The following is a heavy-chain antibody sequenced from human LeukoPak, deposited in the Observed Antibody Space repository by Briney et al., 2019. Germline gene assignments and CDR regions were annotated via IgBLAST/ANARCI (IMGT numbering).Heavy chain of an antibody. CDR2: ISSSSSAM. CDR3: ARDSGSGNNDY. D-gene: IGHD1-26*01. V-gene: IGHV3-48*01. J-gene: IGHJ4*02. CDR1: GFIFSSYS. Sequence: PGGSLRLSCAASGFIFSSYSMNWVRQAPGKGLEWVSYISSSSSAMFCADSVKGRFTISRDNAKSSLYLQMNSLRAEDTAVYYCARDSGSGNNDYWGQGTLVTVSS.